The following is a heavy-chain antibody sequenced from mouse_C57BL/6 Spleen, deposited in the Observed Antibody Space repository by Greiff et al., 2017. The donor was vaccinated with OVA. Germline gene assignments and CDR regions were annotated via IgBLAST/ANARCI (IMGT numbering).Heavy chain of an antibody. CDR1: GYTFTDYY. Sequence: VQLQQSGPELVKPGASVKISCKASGYTFTDYYMNWVKQSHGKSLEWIGDINPNNGGTSYNQKFKGKATLTVDKSSSTAYMELRSLTSEDSAVYYCGRGRCRFTTVGYIDVWGTGTTVTVSS. V-gene: IGHV1-26*01. J-gene: IGHJ1*03. D-gene: IGHD1-1*01. CDR2: INPNNGGT. CDR3: GRGRCRFTTVGYIDV.